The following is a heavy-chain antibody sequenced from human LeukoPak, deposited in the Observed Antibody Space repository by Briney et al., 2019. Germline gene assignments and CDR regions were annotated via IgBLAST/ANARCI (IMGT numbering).Heavy chain of an antibody. CDR2: INHSGST. Sequence: PSETLSLTCAVYGGSFSGYYWSWIRQPPGKGLEWIGEINHSGSTNYNPSLKSRVTISVDTSKNQFSLKLSSVTAADTAVYYCARAYYDILTGQSMGYYFDYWGQGTLVTVSS. V-gene: IGHV4-34*01. J-gene: IGHJ4*02. CDR1: GGSFSGYY. CDR3: ARAYYDILTGQSMGYYFDY. D-gene: IGHD3-9*01.